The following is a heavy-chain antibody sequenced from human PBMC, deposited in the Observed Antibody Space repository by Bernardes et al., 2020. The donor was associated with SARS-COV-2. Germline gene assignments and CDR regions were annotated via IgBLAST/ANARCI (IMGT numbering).Heavy chain of an antibody. CDR3: ARDQMRGELLAWYYFDH. D-gene: IGHD1-26*01. J-gene: IGHJ4*02. Sequence: GGSLRLSCAASGFTFSSYGMHWVRQTPGKVLEWVAVILYDGSNKLYADSVMGRFTISRDNSKNTLFLQMNSLRAEDTAVYYCARDQMRGELLAWYYFDHWGQGAQVTVSS. CDR2: ILYDGSNK. CDR1: GFTFSSYG. V-gene: IGHV3-33*01.